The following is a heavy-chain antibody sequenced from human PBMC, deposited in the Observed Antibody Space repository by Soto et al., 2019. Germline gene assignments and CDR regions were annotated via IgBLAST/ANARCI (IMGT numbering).Heavy chain of an antibody. V-gene: IGHV1-46*03. D-gene: IGHD3-22*01. CDR3: ARPASGIVPYYFDY. J-gene: IGHJ4*02. CDR1: GSTFPSYY. Sequence: ASLKVSCNTSGSTFPSYYMHCVRHTLGQGLEWMGIINPSGGSTSYAQKFQGRVTMTRDTSTSTVYMELSSLRSEDTAVYYCARPASGIVPYYFDYWGQGTLVTVSS. CDR2: INPSGGST.